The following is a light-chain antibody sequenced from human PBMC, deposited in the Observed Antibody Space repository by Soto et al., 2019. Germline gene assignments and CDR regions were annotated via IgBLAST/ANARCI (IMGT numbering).Light chain of an antibody. J-gene: IGLJ1*01. CDR1: SNDIGTYNY. V-gene: IGLV2-14*01. Sequence: QSVLTQPASVSGSPGQSITISCTGTSNDIGTYNYVSWYQQHPGKAPKVMIYEVSNRPSGISSRFSGSKSGNTASLTISGLQAEDEADYYCTSYTSTSTYVFGTGTKVTVL. CDR2: EVS. CDR3: TSYTSTSTYV.